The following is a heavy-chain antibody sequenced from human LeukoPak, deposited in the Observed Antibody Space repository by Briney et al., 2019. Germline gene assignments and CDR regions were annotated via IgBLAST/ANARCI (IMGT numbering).Heavy chain of an antibody. CDR3: SRLNLGYGYFLEATKRDY. V-gene: IGHV3-30-3*01. D-gene: IGHD5-18*01. CDR1: GFTFSKYP. Sequence: GGSLRLSCAASGFTFSKYPMHWVRQAPGKGLEWVAVISYDIGSNTYYADSVKGRFTISRDNSKNTLYLQMNSLRAEDTAVYYCSRLNLGYGYFLEATKRDYWGQGTLVTVSS. J-gene: IGHJ4*02. CDR2: ISYDIGSNT.